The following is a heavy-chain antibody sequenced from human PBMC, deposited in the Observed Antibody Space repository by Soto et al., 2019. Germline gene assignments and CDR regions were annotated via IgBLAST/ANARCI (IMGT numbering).Heavy chain of an antibody. J-gene: IGHJ4*02. D-gene: IGHD3-10*01. V-gene: IGHV3-23*01. CDR2: ISGSGGST. Sequence: EVQLLESGGGLVQPGGSLRLSCAASGFTFRSYVMSWVRQAPGKGLEWVSAISGSGGSTYYADSVKGRFTISRDNSKNTLYLQMNSLRAEDTAVYYCAKFLGGSGSYYSYWGQGTLVTVSS. CDR3: AKFLGGSGSYYSY. CDR1: GFTFRSYV.